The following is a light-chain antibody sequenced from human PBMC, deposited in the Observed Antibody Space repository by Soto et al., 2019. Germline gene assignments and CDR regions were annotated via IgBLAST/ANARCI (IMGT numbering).Light chain of an antibody. CDR1: QSVASN. J-gene: IGKJ2*01. CDR3: QQYHNWPPQYS. Sequence: EIVMTQSPASLSVSPGDGATLSCRASQSVASNVAWYQQKPGQGPRLLIHGASTRAVGVPARFSGSGSGTDFTLPISSLQSEDFAVYYCQQYHNWPPQYSFGQGTKRQIK. V-gene: IGKV3-15*01. CDR2: GAS.